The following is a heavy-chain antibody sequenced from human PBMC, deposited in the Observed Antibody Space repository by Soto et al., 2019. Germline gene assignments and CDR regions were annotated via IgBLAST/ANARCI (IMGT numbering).Heavy chain of an antibody. J-gene: IGHJ4*02. CDR2: IYWDDDK. CDR3: ARHMTTEGYFDY. V-gene: IGHV2-5*02. Sequence: QITLKESGPTLVKPTQTLTLTCTFSGFSLSTSGVGVGWIRQPPGKALEWLALIYWDDDKRYSPSLKSRLTIYKXXSKTQVVLTITNMDPVDTATYYCARHMTTEGYFDYWGQGTLVTVSS. D-gene: IGHD4-17*01. CDR1: GFSLSTSGVG.